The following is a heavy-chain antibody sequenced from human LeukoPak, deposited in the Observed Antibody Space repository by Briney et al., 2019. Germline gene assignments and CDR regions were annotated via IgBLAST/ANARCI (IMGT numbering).Heavy chain of an antibody. CDR1: GYSISSGYY. CDR3: ARAPGDRSSTSCYASPFDY. CDR2: IYHSGST. V-gene: IGHV4-38-2*01. Sequence: SETLSLTCAVSGYSISSGYYWGWIRQPPGKGLEWIGSIYHSGSTYYNPSLKSRVTISVDTSKNQFSLKLSSVTAADTAVYYCARAPGDRSSTSCYASPFDYWGQGTLVTVSS. D-gene: IGHD2-2*01. J-gene: IGHJ4*02.